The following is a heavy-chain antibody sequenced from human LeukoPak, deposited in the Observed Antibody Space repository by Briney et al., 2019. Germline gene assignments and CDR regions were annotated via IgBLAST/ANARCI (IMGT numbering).Heavy chain of an antibody. CDR3: ARVARYYDILTGYNPFDY. J-gene: IGHJ4*02. CDR2: ISSSSSYI. V-gene: IGHV3-21*01. Sequence: GGSLRLSCAASGFTFSSYSMNWVRQAPGKGLEWVSSISSSSSYIYCADSVKGRFTISRDNAKNSLYLQMNSLRAEDTAVYYCARVARYYDILTGYNPFDYWGQGTLVTVSS. D-gene: IGHD3-9*01. CDR1: GFTFSSYS.